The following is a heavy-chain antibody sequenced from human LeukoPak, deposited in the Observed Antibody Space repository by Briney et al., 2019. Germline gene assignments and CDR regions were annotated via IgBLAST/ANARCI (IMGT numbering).Heavy chain of an antibody. CDR3: ARHPSKVVVITTAWFDP. V-gene: IGHV4-34*01. CDR1: GGSLSGYY. Sequence: SETLSLTCAVYGGSLSGYYWSWIRQSPGKGPEWIGEINDSGSTNYNPSLKSRVTISVDTSKNQFSLKLSSVTAADTAVYYCARHPSKVVVITTAWFDPWGQGTLVTVSS. D-gene: IGHD3-22*01. J-gene: IGHJ5*02. CDR2: INDSGST.